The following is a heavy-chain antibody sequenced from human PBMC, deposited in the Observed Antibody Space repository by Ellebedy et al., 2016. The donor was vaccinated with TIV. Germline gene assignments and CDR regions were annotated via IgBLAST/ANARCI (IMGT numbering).Heavy chain of an antibody. D-gene: IGHD4-17*01. CDR3: ARGASHYGDYVFDY. J-gene: IGHJ4*02. V-gene: IGHV3-30*03. Sequence: PGGSLRLSCEASGFTFSSHGMNWVRQAPGKGLEWVAVISYEGSDKYYVDSVKGRFTISRDNSKNTVYLQMNSLRAEDTAVYYCARGASHYGDYVFDYWGQGTLVTVSS. CDR2: ISYEGSDK. CDR1: GFTFSSHG.